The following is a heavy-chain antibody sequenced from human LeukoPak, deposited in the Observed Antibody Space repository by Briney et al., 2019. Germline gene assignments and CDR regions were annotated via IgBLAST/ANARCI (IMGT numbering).Heavy chain of an antibody. Sequence: GASVKVSCKESGYTFTSYHMHWVRQAPGQGLEWMGKINLSGGSTTYAQKFQGRVTMTRDTSTSTVYMVLSSLRSEDTAVYYCARDYVDDIPMIKDYWGQGTLVTVSS. CDR3: ARDYVDDIPMIKDY. CDR1: GYTFTSYH. CDR2: INLSGGST. D-gene: IGHD2-8*01. J-gene: IGHJ4*02. V-gene: IGHV1-46*01.